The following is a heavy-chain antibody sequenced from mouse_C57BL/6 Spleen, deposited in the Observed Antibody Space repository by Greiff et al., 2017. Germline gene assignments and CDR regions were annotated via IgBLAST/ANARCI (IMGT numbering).Heavy chain of an antibody. Sequence: VQLQQSGAELAQPGASVKLSCTASGYTFTSYWMHWVKQRPGQGLEWIGYINPSSGYTKYNQKFNDKVTLTADKSSSTAYMQLSSLTYEDSAVYYCARSWERVFFGYWGQGTTLTVSA. CDR2: INPSSGYT. CDR3: ARSWERVFFGY. V-gene: IGHV1-7*01. CDR1: GYTFTSYW. D-gene: IGHD4-1*01. J-gene: IGHJ2*01.